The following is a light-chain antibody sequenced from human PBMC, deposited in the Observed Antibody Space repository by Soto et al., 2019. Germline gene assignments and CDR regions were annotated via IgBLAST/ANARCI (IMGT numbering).Light chain of an antibody. V-gene: IGKV1-5*01. CDR3: KQYKDYVYT. Sequence: DIQMTQSPSTLSASVGDRVIITCRASQTVERWMAWYQQKPGKAPKLLISDVSTLERGVPSRFSGIGPATEFTLTISGLQHYYVGTDGCKQYKDYVYTFGQGTKVQSK. J-gene: IGKJ2*01. CDR1: QTVERW. CDR2: DVS.